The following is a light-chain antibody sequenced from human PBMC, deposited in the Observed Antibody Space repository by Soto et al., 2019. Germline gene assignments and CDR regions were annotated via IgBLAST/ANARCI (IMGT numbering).Light chain of an antibody. CDR2: GAS. CDR3: QQYNSYDMWS. CDR1: QGISKW. J-gene: IGKJ1*01. Sequence: DIQMTQSPPTLSASVGDRVTITCRASQGISKWLAWYQQKPGKAPKLLIYGASSLESGVPSRFSGSGSGTEFTLTISSLQPDDFATYFCQQYNSYDMWSFGQGTKVDLK. V-gene: IGKV1-5*01.